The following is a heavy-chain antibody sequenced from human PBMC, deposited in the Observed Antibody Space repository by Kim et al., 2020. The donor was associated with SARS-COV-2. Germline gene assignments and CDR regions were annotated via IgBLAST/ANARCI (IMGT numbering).Heavy chain of an antibody. D-gene: IGHD3-10*01. J-gene: IGHJ4*02. CDR3: AKVDGSGSYYNPAYSYYFDY. Sequence: RFTIYRDNSKNTLYLQMNSLRAEDTAVYYCAKVDGSGSYYNPAYSYYFDYWGQGTLVTVSS. V-gene: IGHV3-23*01.